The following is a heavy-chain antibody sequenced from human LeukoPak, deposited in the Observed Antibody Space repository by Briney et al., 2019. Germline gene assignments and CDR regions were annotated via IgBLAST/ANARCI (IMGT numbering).Heavy chain of an antibody. V-gene: IGHV1-69*05. J-gene: IGHJ5*02. CDR2: IIPIFGTA. D-gene: IGHD3-22*01. CDR3: ARDLPYYDSSGYDHRRWFDP. CDR1: GGTFSSYA. Sequence: SVRVSCKASGGTFSSYAISWVRQAPGQGLEWMGRIIPIFGTANYAQKFQGRVTITTDESTSTAYMELSSLRSEDTAVYYCARDLPYYDSSGYDHRRWFDPWGQGTLVTVSS.